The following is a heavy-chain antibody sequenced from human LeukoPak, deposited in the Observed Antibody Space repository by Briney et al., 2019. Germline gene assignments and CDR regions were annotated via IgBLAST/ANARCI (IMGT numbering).Heavy chain of an antibody. CDR1: GFTFSSYA. J-gene: IGHJ4*02. CDR3: AVSYYDYVWGSYRPRSFDY. CDR2: ISYDGSNK. D-gene: IGHD3-16*02. V-gene: IGHV3-30*14. Sequence: GGSLRLSCAASGFTFSSYAMHWVRQAPGKGLEWVAVISYDGSNKYYADTVKGRFTISRDNSKNMLYLQMNSLRAEDTAVYYCAVSYYDYVWGSYRPRSFDYWGQGTLVTVSS.